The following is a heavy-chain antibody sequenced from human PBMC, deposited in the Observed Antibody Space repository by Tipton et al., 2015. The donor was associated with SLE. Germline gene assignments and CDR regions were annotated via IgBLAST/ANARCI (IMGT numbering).Heavy chain of an antibody. Sequence: TLSLTCTVSGGSISSSDDYWGWIRQSPGKELEWMGEITHTGKRNYKSSLKSRVTISVDTSKNQFSLRLTSVTAEDTAVYYCAKDQHSGSYYGIDYWGQGTLVTVSS. CDR2: ITHTGKR. D-gene: IGHD1-26*01. J-gene: IGHJ4*02. V-gene: IGHV4-39*07. CDR3: AKDQHSGSYYGIDY. CDR1: GGSISSSDDY.